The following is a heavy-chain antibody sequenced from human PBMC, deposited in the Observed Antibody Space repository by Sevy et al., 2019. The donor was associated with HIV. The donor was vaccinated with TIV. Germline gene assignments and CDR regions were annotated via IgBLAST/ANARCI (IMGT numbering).Heavy chain of an antibody. D-gene: IGHD1-26*01. CDR2: ISGSGGST. CDR3: AKDPVGAPGWANFDY. V-gene: IGHV3-23*01. J-gene: IGHJ4*02. CDR1: GFTFSSYA. Sequence: GGSQRLSCAASGFTFSSYAMSWVRQAPGKGLEWVSAISGSGGSTYYADSVKGRFTISRDNSKNTLYLQMNSLRAEDTAVYYCAKDPVGAPGWANFDYWGQGTLVTVSS.